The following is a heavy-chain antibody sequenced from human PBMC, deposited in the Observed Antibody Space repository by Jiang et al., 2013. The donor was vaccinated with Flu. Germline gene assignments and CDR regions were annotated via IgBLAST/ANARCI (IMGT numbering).Heavy chain of an antibody. D-gene: IGHD3-9*01. Sequence: SCKASGGTFSSYAISWVRQAPGQGLEWMGGIIPIFGTANYAQKFQGRVTITADKSTSTAYMELSSLRSEDTAVYYCARDSYYDIFSDRWFDPWGQGTLVTVSS. CDR3: ARDSYYDIFSDRWFDP. CDR1: GGTFSSYA. J-gene: IGHJ5*02. V-gene: IGHV1-69*06. CDR2: IIPIFGTA.